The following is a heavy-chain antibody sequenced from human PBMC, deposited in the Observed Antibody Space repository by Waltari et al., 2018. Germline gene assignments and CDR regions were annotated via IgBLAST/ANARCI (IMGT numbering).Heavy chain of an antibody. Sequence: QVQLVESGGGVVQPGGSLRLSCAASGFTFSSYGMHWVRQAPGKGLYWVQFIRYDGSNKYYADSVKGRFTISRDNSKNTLYLQMNSLRAEDTAVYYCAKDRRPYCGGDCAPGYWGQGTLVTVSS. CDR1: GFTFSSYG. CDR2: IRYDGSNK. J-gene: IGHJ4*02. D-gene: IGHD2-21*01. V-gene: IGHV3-30*02. CDR3: AKDRRPYCGGDCAPGY.